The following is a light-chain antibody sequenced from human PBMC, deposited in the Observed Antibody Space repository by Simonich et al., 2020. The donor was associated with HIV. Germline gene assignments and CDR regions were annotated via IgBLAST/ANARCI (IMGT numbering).Light chain of an antibody. CDR2: DVS. Sequence: QSALTQPASVSGAPGQSITIPCTGTSSDVGGYNYVSWYQKHPGKAPKVMIYDVSKRPSGVSNRFSGSKSGNTASLTISGLQAEDEADYYCSSYTSSSTWVFGGGTKLTVL. CDR3: SSYTSSSTWV. CDR1: SSDVGGYNY. V-gene: IGLV2-14*01. J-gene: IGLJ3*02.